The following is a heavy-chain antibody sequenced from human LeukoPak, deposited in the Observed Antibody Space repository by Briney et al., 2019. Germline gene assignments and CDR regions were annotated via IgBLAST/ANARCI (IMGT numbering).Heavy chain of an antibody. CDR1: GFTFSTYS. D-gene: IGHD3-22*01. J-gene: IGHJ4*02. CDR2: ISSNGGST. Sequence: GGSLRLSCSASGFTFSTYSMHWVRQAPGKGLEYVSAISSNGGSTYYADSVKGRFTISRDNSKNTLYLQMSSLRAEDTAVYYCASGYYYAPYDYWGQGTLVTVSS. CDR3: ASGYYYAPYDY. V-gene: IGHV3-64D*09.